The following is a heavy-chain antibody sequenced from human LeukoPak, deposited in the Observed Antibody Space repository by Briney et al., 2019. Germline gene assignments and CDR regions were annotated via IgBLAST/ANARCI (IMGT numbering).Heavy chain of an antibody. V-gene: IGHV4-39*01. CDR2: IYYSGST. Sequence: PSETLSLTCTVSGGSISSSSYYWGWIRQPPGKGLEWIGSIYYSGSTYYNPSLKSRVTISVDTSKNQFSLKLSSVTAADTAVYYCARGGSSSWYGDPVDYWGQGTLVTVSS. J-gene: IGHJ4*02. D-gene: IGHD6-13*01. CDR1: GGSISSSSYY. CDR3: ARGGSSSWYGDPVDY.